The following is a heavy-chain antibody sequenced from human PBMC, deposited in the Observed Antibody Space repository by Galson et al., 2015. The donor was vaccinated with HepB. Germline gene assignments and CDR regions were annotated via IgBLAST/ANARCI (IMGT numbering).Heavy chain of an antibody. J-gene: IGHJ4*02. CDR2: IYYSGST. Sequence: SETLSLTCTVSGGSINGYYWGWIRQSPGKGLEWIGYIYYSGSTNYNPSLKSRLSISVNTSPNQFSLKLSSVTAADTAVYYCARRSAAGSYYFDHWGQGTLVTVSS. CDR3: ARRSAAGSYYFDH. CDR1: GGSINGYY. D-gene: IGHD6-13*01. V-gene: IGHV4-59*08.